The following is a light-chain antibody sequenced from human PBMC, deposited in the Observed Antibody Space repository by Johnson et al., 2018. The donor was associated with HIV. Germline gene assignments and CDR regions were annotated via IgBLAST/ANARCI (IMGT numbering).Light chain of an antibody. CDR3: GTWDTSLSAGV. V-gene: IGLV1-51*02. CDR2: ENN. Sequence: QSVLTQPPSVSAAPGQKVTISCSGTNSNIGTYYVSWYQHLPGTAPKLLIYENNKRPSGIPDRFAGSKSGTSATLGITGLQTGDEADYYCGTWDTSLSAGVFGTGTKVTV. J-gene: IGLJ1*01. CDR1: NSNIGTYY.